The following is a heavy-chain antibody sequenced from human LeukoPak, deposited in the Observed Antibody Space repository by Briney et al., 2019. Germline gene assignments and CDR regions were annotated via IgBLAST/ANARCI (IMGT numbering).Heavy chain of an antibody. J-gene: IGHJ4*02. CDR1: GGSITGYF. Sequence: PSETLSLTCTISGGSITGYFWSWIRQPPGRGLEFIGYVYYTGSTNYNPSLKSRVTMSVDTSKSQFSLKLTPVTAADTAVYYCARGRRDGSYYFDYWGQGSLVTVSS. CDR2: VYYTGST. CDR3: ARGRRDGSYYFDY. V-gene: IGHV4-59*01.